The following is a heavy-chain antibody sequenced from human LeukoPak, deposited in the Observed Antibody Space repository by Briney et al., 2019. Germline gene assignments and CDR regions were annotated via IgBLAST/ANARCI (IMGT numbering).Heavy chain of an antibody. CDR1: GFTFSSYC. J-gene: IGHJ4*02. V-gene: IGHV3-7*01. CDR3: AKGYGSYDY. Sequence: AESMRLSCAAYGFTFSSYCMSWVRQPPGKGLEWVANIKQDGSEKYYVDSVKGRSTISRDNGKNSLYLQMNSRTGEYTAVYDCAKGYGSYDYWGQGTLVTVSS. D-gene: IGHD2-15*01. CDR2: IKQDGSEK.